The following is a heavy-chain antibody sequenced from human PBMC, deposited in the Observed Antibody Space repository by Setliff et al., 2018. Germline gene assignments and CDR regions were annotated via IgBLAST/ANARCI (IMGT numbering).Heavy chain of an antibody. CDR2: IKQDGSTK. CDR3: VRDDADNYDAFDN. Sequence: PGGSLRLSCVVSGFSFSRHWMSWVRQAPGKGLEWVADIKQDGSTKYYLDSVKGRCTISRDNAKRSLYLQMNGLRADDTGVYYCVRDDADNYDAFDNWGQGTLVTVSS. D-gene: IGHD3-22*01. J-gene: IGHJ3*02. CDR1: GFSFSRHW. V-gene: IGHV3-7*01.